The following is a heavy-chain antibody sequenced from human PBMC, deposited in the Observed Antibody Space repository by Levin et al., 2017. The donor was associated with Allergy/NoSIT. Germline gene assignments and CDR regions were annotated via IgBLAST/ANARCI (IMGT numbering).Heavy chain of an antibody. CDR1: GGSINSGSNY. CDR2: IFYSGTT. D-gene: IGHD3-10*01. Sequence: SETLSLTCTVSGGSINSGSNYWGWIRQPPGKGLEWIGDIFYSGTTHYNPSLKSRVTISVDTSRNQFSLRVTSVTAADTAVYYCASSVPTVRGILYYYYGMDVWGQGTTVTVSS. CDR3: ASSVPTVRGILYYYYGMDV. J-gene: IGHJ6*02. V-gene: IGHV4-39*07.